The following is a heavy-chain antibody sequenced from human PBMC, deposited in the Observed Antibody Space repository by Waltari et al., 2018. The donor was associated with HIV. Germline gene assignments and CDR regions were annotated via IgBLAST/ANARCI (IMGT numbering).Heavy chain of an antibody. CDR1: GGSFSGYG. Sequence: QVQLVQSGAEVKKPGSSVKVSCKASGGSFSGYGISWVRQAPGQGLEWMGEIIPRCATADFTQGFQGRGTITADESTGSAYMELTGLLPEDTAVYYCATGSYGDYGGFDFWGQGTLVTVSS. CDR3: ATGSYGDYGGFDF. CDR2: IIPRCATA. V-gene: IGHV1-69*13. J-gene: IGHJ4*02. D-gene: IGHD4-17*01.